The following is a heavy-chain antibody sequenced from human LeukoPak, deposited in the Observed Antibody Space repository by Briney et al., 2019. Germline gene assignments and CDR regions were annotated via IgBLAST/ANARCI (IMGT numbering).Heavy chain of an antibody. CDR3: ASYSSSWYDLDY. CDR2: INHSGST. D-gene: IGHD6-13*01. CDR1: GGSFSGYY. Sequence: PSETLSLTCAVYGGSFSGYYWSWIRQPPGKGLEWIGEINHSGSTNYNLSLKSRVTISVDTSKNQFSLKLSSVTAADTAVYYCASYSSSWYDLDYWGQGTLVTVSS. J-gene: IGHJ4*02. V-gene: IGHV4-34*01.